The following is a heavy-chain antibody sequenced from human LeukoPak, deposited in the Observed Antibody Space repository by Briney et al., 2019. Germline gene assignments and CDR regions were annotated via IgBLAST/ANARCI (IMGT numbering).Heavy chain of an antibody. V-gene: IGHV1-2*02. D-gene: IGHD5-18*01. J-gene: IGHJ4*02. Sequence: GASVKVSCKASGCTFTGYYMHWVRQAPGQGLEWMGWINPNSGGTNYAQTFQGRVTMTRDTSISTAYMELSRLRSDDTAVYYCTSPGAMANFDYWGQGTLVTVSS. CDR3: TSPGAMANFDY. CDR2: INPNSGGT. CDR1: GCTFTGYY.